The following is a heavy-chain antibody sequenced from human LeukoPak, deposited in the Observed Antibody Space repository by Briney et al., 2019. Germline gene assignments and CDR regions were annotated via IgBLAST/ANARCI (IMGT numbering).Heavy chain of an antibody. CDR3: AKGSTVTTAVGGIEVDFDY. D-gene: IGHD4-11*01. J-gene: IGHJ4*02. Sequence: PGGSLRLSCAASGFAFSSYAMSWVRQAPGKGLEWVSAISGSGGSTYYADSVKGRFTISRDNSKNTLYLQMNSLRAEDTAVYYCAKGSTVTTAVGGIEVDFDYWGQGTLVTVSS. CDR2: ISGSGGST. V-gene: IGHV3-23*01. CDR1: GFAFSSYA.